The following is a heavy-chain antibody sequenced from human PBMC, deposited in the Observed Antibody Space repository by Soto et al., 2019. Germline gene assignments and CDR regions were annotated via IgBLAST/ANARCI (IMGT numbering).Heavy chain of an antibody. D-gene: IGHD3-10*01. CDR3: IRDRYYGSGSLFEN. V-gene: IGHV3-13*01. CDR1: GFVFSDHD. CDR2: IGVAGDT. J-gene: IGHJ4*02. Sequence: GGSLRLSCAASGFVFSDHDMHWVRQVPGKGLEWVSEIGVAGDTYYPDSVKGRFTISRENARKTLYLQMTSLRVGDTATYYCIRDRYYGSGSLFENWGQGTPVTVSS.